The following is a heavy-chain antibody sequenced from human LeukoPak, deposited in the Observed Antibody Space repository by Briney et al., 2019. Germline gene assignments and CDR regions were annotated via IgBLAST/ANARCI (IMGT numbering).Heavy chain of an antibody. D-gene: IGHD1-26*01. Sequence: GGSLRLSCAASGFTFSSYAMSWVRQAPGKGLEWVSAISGSGGSTYYADSVKGRFTLSRDNSKNTLYLQMNSLRAEDTAVYYCAKDLSGGGSPPLGAFDIWGQGTMVTVSS. V-gene: IGHV3-23*01. J-gene: IGHJ3*02. CDR1: GFTFSSYA. CDR3: AKDLSGGGSPPLGAFDI. CDR2: ISGSGGST.